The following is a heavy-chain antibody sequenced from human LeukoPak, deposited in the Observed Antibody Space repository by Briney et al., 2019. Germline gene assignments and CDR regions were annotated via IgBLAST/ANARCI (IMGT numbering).Heavy chain of an antibody. CDR2: IYYSGST. CDR3: ARELSPVETYYFDY. D-gene: IGHD5-24*01. V-gene: IGHV4-31*03. CDR1: GGSISSGGYY. J-gene: IGHJ4*02. Sequence: PSQTLSLTCTVSGGSISSGGYYWSWIRQHPGKGLEWIGYIYYSGSTYYNPSLKSRVTISVDTSKSQFSLKLSSVTAADTAVYYCARELSPVETYYFDYWGQGTLVTVSS.